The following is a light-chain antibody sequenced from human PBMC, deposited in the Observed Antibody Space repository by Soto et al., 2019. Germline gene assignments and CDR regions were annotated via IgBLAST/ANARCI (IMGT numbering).Light chain of an antibody. CDR3: SSYAGSNNLV. CDR2: EFS. J-gene: IGLJ2*01. CDR1: SSDVGGYNY. Sequence: QSALTHPPSASGSPGQSVTISCTGTSSDVGGYNYVSWYQQHPGKAPKLMIYEFSKRPSGVPDRFSGSKSGNTASLTVSGLQAEDEAHYYCSSYAGSNNLVFGGGTNVTVL. V-gene: IGLV2-8*01.